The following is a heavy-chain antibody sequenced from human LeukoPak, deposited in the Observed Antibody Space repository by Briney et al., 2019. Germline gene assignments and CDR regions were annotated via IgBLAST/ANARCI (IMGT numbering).Heavy chain of an antibody. CDR2: IIPIFGTA. D-gene: IGHD6-19*01. V-gene: IGHV1-69*05. CDR1: GGTFSSYA. J-gene: IGHJ4*02. Sequence: SVKVSCKASGGTFSSYAISWVRQAPGQGLEWRGGIIPIFGTANYAQKFQGRVTMTTDTSTSTAYMELRSLRSDDSAVYYCARMSRIRLGGGWYFAPSDFDYWGQGTLVTVSS. CDR3: ARMSRIRLGGGWYFAPSDFDY.